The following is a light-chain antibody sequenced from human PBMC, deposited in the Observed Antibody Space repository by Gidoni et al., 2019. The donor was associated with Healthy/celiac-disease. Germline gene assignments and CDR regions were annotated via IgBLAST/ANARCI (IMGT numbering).Light chain of an antibody. J-gene: IGKJ1*01. CDR1: QSLLHSNGYNY. Sequence: DIVMTQSPLSLPVTPGEPASISCRSSQSLLHSNGYNYLDWYLQKPGQSPQLLIYLGSYRASGVPDRFSGSGSGTDFTLKISRVEAEDVGVYYCMQALQTPWTFXXXTKVEIK. V-gene: IGKV2-28*01. CDR2: LGS. CDR3: MQALQTPWT.